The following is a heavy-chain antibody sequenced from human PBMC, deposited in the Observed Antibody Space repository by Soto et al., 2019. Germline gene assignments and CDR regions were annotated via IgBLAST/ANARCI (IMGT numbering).Heavy chain of an antibody. CDR1: GGSFSGYY. V-gene: IGHV4-34*01. J-gene: IGHJ6*02. Sequence: QVQLQQWGAGLLKPSETLSLTCAVYGGSFSGYYWSWIRQPPGKGLEWIGEIDHSGSTNYNPSLKSRVTKSVDTSKNQFSLKLTSVTAADTAVYYCARDPSRVGAPCMDVWGQGTTVTVSS. CDR2: IDHSGST. D-gene: IGHD1-26*01. CDR3: ARDPSRVGAPCMDV.